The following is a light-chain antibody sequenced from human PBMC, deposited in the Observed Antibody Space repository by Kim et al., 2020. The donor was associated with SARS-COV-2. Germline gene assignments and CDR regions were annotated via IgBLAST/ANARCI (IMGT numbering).Light chain of an antibody. CDR1: SGSMASTY. CDR3: QSYDSSNLV. J-gene: IGLJ3*02. CDR2: EDN. V-gene: IGLV6-57*03. Sequence: GQTVTIACTRSSGSMASTYVQWYQQRPGSAPTTVIYEDNQRPAGVPDRFSGSIDSSSNSASLTISGLKTEDEADYYCQSYDSSNLVFGGGTKVTVL.